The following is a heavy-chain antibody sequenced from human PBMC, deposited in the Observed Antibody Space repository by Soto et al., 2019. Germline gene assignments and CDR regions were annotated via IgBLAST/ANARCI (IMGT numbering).Heavy chain of an antibody. CDR1: GYTFSMHA. D-gene: IGHD1-7*01. CDR2: INAANGDT. J-gene: IGHJ4*02. CDR3: ARDEGGWNSIEGGFVKFILDY. Sequence: ASVKVSCKTSGYTFSMHAIHWVRQAPGQGLEWMGWINAANGDTKYSENFQGRVAITRDGYASAAYMEVRSLRSEDTAIYYGARDEGGWNSIEGGFVKFILDYWGQGSVVTVSS. V-gene: IGHV1-3*01.